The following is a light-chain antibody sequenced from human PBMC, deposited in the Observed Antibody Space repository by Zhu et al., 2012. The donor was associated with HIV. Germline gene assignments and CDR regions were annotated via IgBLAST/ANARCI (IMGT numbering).Light chain of an antibody. V-gene: IGKV1-8*01. CDR3: QQYYNYPRT. CDR1: QGISSY. J-gene: IGKJ1*01. CDR2: AAS. Sequence: AIRMTQSPSSFSASTGDRVTITCRASQGISSYLAWYQQKPGKAPNLLIYAASTLQSGVPSRFSGSGSGTDFTLTISCLQSEDFATYYCQQYYNYPRTFGQGTKVE.